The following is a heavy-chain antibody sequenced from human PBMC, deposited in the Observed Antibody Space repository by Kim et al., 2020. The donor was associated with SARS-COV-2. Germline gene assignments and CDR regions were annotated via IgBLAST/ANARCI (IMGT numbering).Heavy chain of an antibody. Sequence: SETLSLTCTVYGGSISSSSYYWGWIRQPPGRGLEWIGSIYYSGSTYYNPSLKSRVTISVDTSKNQFSLKLSSVTAADTAVYYCARHSTSSKDYYYYYGMDVWGQGTTVTVSS. CDR2: IYYSGST. CDR1: GGSISSSSYY. J-gene: IGHJ6*02. V-gene: IGHV4-39*01. D-gene: IGHD1-1*01. CDR3: ARHSTSSKDYYYYYGMDV.